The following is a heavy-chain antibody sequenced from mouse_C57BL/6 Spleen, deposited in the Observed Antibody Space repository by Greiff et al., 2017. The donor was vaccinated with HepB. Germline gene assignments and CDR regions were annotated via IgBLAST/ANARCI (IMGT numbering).Heavy chain of an antibody. CDR3: VRYYDYDDYYAMDY. D-gene: IGHD2-4*01. J-gene: IGHJ4*01. Sequence: VQLQQSGAELVKPGASVKISCKASGYAFSSYWMNWVKQRPGKGLEWIGQIYPGDGDTNYNGKFKGKATLTADKSSSTAYMQLSGLTSEDSAVYFCVRYYDYDDYYAMDYWGQGTSVTVSS. V-gene: IGHV1-80*01. CDR1: GYAFSSYW. CDR2: IYPGDGDT.